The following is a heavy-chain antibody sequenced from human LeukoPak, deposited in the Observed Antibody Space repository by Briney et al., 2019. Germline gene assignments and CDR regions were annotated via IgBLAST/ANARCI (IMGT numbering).Heavy chain of an antibody. CDR2: IKQDGVDK. CDR1: GFSFSSYW. Sequence: PGGSLRLSCAASGFSFSSYWMSWVRQAPGKGLEWVANIKQDGVDKYYVDSVKGRLTISRDNAKNSVYLQTNSLRAEDTAVYFCARDQPLTVSTWGYFYYYMDVWGRGTTVTVSS. D-gene: IGHD4-17*01. V-gene: IGHV3-7*01. CDR3: ARDQPLTVSTWGYFYYYMDV. J-gene: IGHJ6*03.